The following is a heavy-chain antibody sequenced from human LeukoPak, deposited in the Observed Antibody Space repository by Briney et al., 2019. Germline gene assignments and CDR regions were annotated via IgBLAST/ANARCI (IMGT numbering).Heavy chain of an antibody. CDR2: FYYSGSS. CDR1: GRSISGYY. D-gene: IGHD6-19*01. J-gene: IGHJ4*02. CDR3: ARETGSPGAVAGLFDY. Sequence: PSETLSLTCTVSGRSISGYYWSWIRQPPGRGLEWIGFFYYSGSSNYNPSLKSRVTMSVDTSRNQFSLRLTSVTATDTTVYYCARETGSPGAVAGLFDYWGQGTLVTVSS. V-gene: IGHV4-59*01.